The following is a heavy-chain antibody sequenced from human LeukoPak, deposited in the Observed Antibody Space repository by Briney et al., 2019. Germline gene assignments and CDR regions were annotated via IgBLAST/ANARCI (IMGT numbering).Heavy chain of an antibody. V-gene: IGHV1-24*01. J-gene: IGHJ4*02. CDR2: FDPEDGET. CDR1: GYTLTELS. D-gene: IGHD3-10*01. Sequence: ASVKVSCKVSGYTLTELSMHWVRQAPGKGLXXXXGFDPEDGETIYAQKFQGRVTMTEDTSTDTAYMELSSLRSEDTAVYYCARHYYGSGTDYYFDYWGQGTLVTVSS. CDR3: ARHYYGSGTDYYFDY.